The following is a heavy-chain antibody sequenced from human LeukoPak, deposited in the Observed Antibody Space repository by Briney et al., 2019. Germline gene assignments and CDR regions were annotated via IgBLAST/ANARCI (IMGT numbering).Heavy chain of an antibody. CDR3: ARDRGRGAYYYMDV. CDR2: IKQDGSEK. V-gene: IGHV3-7*01. Sequence: GGSLRLSCAASGFTFSSYWMSWVRQAPGKGLEWVANIKQDGSEKYYVDSVKGRFTISRDNAKNSLYLQMNSLRAEDTAVYYCARDRGRGAYYYMDVWGKGTTVTVSS. D-gene: IGHD3-10*01. J-gene: IGHJ6*03. CDR1: GFTFSSYW.